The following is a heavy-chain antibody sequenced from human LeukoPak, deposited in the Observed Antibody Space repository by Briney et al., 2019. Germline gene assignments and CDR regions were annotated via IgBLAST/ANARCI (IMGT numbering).Heavy chain of an antibody. Sequence: SETLSLTCTVSGGSISSSSYYWGWIRQPPGKGLEWIGSIYYSGSTYYNPSLKSRVTISVDTSKNQFSLKLSSVTAADTAVYYCARDRGNSRSDYWGQGTLVTVSS. V-gene: IGHV4-39*02. J-gene: IGHJ4*02. CDR3: ARDRGNSRSDY. CDR2: IYYSGST. CDR1: GGSISSSSYY. D-gene: IGHD4-23*01.